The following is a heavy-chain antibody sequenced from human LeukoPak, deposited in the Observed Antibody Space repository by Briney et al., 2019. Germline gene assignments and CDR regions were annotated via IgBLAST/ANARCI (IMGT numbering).Heavy chain of an antibody. D-gene: IGHD3-22*01. CDR2: ISRGSSYT. Sequence: GGSLRLPCAASGFTFSDYYMSWIRQAPGKGLEWVSYISRGSSYTNYADSVKGRFTISRDNAKNSLYLQMNSLRAEDTAVYYCARTGSSGWSPLDYWGQGTLVTVSS. CDR3: ARTGSSGWSPLDY. J-gene: IGHJ4*02. V-gene: IGHV3-11*03. CDR1: GFTFSDYY.